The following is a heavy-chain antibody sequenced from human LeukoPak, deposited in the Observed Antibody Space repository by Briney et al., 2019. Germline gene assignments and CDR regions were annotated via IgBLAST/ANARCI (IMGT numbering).Heavy chain of an antibody. J-gene: IGHJ4*02. CDR1: GYSINSAYY. D-gene: IGHD3-10*01. V-gene: IGHV4-38-2*02. CDR3: ARTVPWFGQLSNYFDY. Sequence: SETLSLTCTVSGYSINSAYYWGWIRQPPGKGLEWIGNIKYNGSTYYNPSLKSRLTISVDTSKSQFSLKLGSVTAADTAVYFCARTVPWFGQLSNYFDYWGQGTLVTVSS. CDR2: IKYNGST.